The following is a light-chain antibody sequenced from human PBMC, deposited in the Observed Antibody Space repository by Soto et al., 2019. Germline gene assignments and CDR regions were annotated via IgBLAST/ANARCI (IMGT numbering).Light chain of an antibody. CDR1: QSVSGSY. J-gene: IGKJ1*01. Sequence: EIVLTQSPGTLSLSPGERATLSCRARQSVSGSYLAWYQQKPGQSPRLLIYDASSRATGIPDRFSGSGSGTDFPLTISRLEPEDFAVYYCQQYATKPWTFGQGTKVESK. V-gene: IGKV3-20*01. CDR3: QQYATKPWT. CDR2: DAS.